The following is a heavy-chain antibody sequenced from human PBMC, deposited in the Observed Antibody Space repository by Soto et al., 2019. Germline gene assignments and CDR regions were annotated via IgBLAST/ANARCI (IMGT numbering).Heavy chain of an antibody. CDR3: ARIYSSSSDFDY. J-gene: IGHJ4*02. D-gene: IGHD6-6*01. Sequence: QVTLKESGPVLVKPTETLTLTCTVSGFSLSNARMGVSWIRQPPGKALEWLAHIFSNDEKSYSTSLKSRLTICKDTSKSQVVLNMTHMDSVDTATYYCARIYSSSSDFDYWGQGTLVTVSS. V-gene: IGHV2-26*01. CDR2: IFSNDEK. CDR1: GFSLSNARMG.